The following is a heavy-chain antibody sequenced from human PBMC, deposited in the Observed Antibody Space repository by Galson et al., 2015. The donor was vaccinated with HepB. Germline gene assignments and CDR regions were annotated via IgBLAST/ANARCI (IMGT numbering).Heavy chain of an antibody. J-gene: IGHJ4*02. CDR2: IWYDGSAK. CDR3: ARDTGGSYSPDY. D-gene: IGHD1-26*01. V-gene: IGHV3-33*01. CDR1: GFTFSSYG. Sequence: SLRLSCAASGFTFSSYGMYWVRQAPGKGLEWVAVIWYDGSAKYYADSVRGRFTISRDNSNNTLYLQMNSLRAEDTAVYYCARDTGGSYSPDYWGQGILVTVSS.